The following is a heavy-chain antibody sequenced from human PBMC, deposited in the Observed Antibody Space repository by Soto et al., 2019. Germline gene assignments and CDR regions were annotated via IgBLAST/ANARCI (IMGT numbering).Heavy chain of an antibody. V-gene: IGHV1-18*01. CDR2: ISAYNGNT. CDR1: GYTFTSYG. Sequence: ASVKVSCKASGYTFTSYGISWVRQAPGQGLEWMGWISAYNGNTNYAQKHQGRVTMTTDTSTSTAYMELRSLRSDDTAVYYCARNGRDLDSGYDSGYWGQGTLVT. D-gene: IGHD5-12*01. J-gene: IGHJ4*02. CDR3: ARNGRDLDSGYDSGY.